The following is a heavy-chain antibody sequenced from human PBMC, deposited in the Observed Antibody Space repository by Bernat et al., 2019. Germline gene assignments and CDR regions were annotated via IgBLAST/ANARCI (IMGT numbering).Heavy chain of an antibody. V-gene: IGHV3-74*02. CDR2: INSDGSST. CDR3: ARPSSIAAHDAFDI. D-gene: IGHD6-6*01. J-gene: IGHJ3*02. CDR1: GFTFSSYW. Sequence: VQLVESGGGVVQPGRSLRLSCAASGFTFSSYWMHWVRQAPGKGLVWVSRINSDGSSTSYADSVKGRFTISRDNAKNTLYLQMNSLRAEDTAVYYCARPSSIAAHDAFDIWGQGTMVTVSS.